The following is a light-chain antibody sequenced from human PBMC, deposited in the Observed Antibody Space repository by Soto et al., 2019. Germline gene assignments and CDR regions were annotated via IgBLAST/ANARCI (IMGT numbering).Light chain of an antibody. Sequence: ERVLTQSPGTLSMSPGERATLSCRASQGVSSSYSAWYHQKPGQAPRRLIDGASRRAAGIPDRFSGSGSGTDFTLTISRLEPEDFAVYYCQQYGSSPFTFGPRTKVDIK. V-gene: IGKV3-20*01. J-gene: IGKJ3*01. CDR3: QQYGSSPFT. CDR1: QGVSSSY. CDR2: GAS.